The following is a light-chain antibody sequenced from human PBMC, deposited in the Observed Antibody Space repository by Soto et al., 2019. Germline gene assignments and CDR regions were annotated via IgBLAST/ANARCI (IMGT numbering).Light chain of an antibody. CDR3: QQRSNWPPST. CDR1: QSVSSY. V-gene: IGKV3-11*01. CDR2: DAS. Sequence: ETVLTQSPATLSLSPGERATLSCRASQSVSSYLAWYQQKPGQAPRLLIYDASNRATGIPARFSGSGSGTDFTLTISSLEAEDFAVYYCQQRSNWPPSTFGQGTRLEIK. J-gene: IGKJ5*01.